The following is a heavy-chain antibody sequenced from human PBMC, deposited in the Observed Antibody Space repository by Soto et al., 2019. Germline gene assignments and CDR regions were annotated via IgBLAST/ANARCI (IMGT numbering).Heavy chain of an antibody. CDR2: IYPGDSDT. CDR3: ARSLGNSGYDSYYFDY. J-gene: IGHJ4*02. Sequence: EVQLVQSGAEVKKPGESLKISCKGSGYSFTSYWIGWVRQMPGKGLEWMGIIYPGDSDTRYSPSFQGQVTISADKSISTAYLQWNSLKASDTAMYYCARSLGNSGYDSYYFDYWGQGTLVTVSS. V-gene: IGHV5-51*01. CDR1: GYSFTSYW. D-gene: IGHD5-12*01.